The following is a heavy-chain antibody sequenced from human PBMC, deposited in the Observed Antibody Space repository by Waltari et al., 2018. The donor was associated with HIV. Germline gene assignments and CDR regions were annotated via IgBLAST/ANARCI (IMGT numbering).Heavy chain of an antibody. J-gene: IGHJ5*02. CDR2: IYYSGST. V-gene: IGHV4-39*01. CDR3: ASVLVEGNWFDP. D-gene: IGHD2-8*02. Sequence: QLQLQESGPGLVKPSETLSLTCPVPGGSLSSSSSYWGWIRQPPGKGLEWIGSIYYSGSTYYNPSLKSRVTISVDTSKNQFSLKLSSVTAADTAVYYCASVLVEGNWFDPWGQGTLVTVSS. CDR1: GGSLSSSSSY.